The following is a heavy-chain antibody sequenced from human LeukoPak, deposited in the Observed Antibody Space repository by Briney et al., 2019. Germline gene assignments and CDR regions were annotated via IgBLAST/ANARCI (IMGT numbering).Heavy chain of an antibody. Sequence: SDTLSLTCVVSGFSIRSNNWWGWIRQTPGKGLEWIAYIYYSGSIYYNPSLKSRVTMSVDTSKNQFSLKLSSVTAMDTAVYYCARKYCSGGSCYGAFDIWGQGTMVTVSS. D-gene: IGHD2-15*01. CDR3: ARKYCSGGSCYGAFDI. J-gene: IGHJ3*02. CDR2: IYYSGSI. CDR1: GFSIRSNNW. V-gene: IGHV4-28*05.